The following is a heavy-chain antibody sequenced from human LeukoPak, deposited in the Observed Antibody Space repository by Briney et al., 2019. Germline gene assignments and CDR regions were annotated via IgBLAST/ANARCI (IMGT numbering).Heavy chain of an antibody. Sequence: GRSLRLSCAASGFTFSSYGMHWVRQAPGKGLEWVAVTSYDGSNKYYADSVKGRFTISRDNSKNTLYLQMNSLRVEDTAVYYCAREPAANSDFDYWGQGTLVTVSS. CDR2: TSYDGSNK. D-gene: IGHD1-1*01. CDR1: GFTFSSYG. V-gene: IGHV3-30*19. CDR3: AREPAANSDFDY. J-gene: IGHJ4*02.